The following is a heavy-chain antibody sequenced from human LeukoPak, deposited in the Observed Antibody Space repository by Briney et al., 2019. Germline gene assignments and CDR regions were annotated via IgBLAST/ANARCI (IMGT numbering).Heavy chain of an antibody. CDR3: ARVPADF. Sequence: GGSLRLSCVASGFSFSSYSMNWVRQAPGKGLEWVSSISRISDYTYYADLVKGRFTISRDNAKNSLYLQMNSLRAEDTAVYYCARVPADFWGQGTLVTVSS. V-gene: IGHV3-21*01. CDR2: ISRISDYT. CDR1: GFSFSSYS. J-gene: IGHJ4*02.